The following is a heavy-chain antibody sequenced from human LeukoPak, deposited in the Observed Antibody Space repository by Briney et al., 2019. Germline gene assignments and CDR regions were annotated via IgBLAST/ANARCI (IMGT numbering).Heavy chain of an antibody. CDR3: ARPYGGNSVDDY. D-gene: IGHD4-23*01. CDR1: GFTVSSNY. CDR2: IYSGGST. Sequence: PGGSLRLSCAASGFTVSSNYMSWVRQAPGKGLEWVSVIYSGGSTYYADSVKGRFTISRDNSENTLYLQMNSLRAEDTAVYYCARPYGGNSVDDYWGQGTLVTVSS. J-gene: IGHJ4*02. V-gene: IGHV3-53*01.